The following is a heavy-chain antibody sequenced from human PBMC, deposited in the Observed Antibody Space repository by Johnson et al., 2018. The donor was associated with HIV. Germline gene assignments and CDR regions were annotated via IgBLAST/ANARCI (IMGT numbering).Heavy chain of an antibody. CDR2: IKQDGSEK. D-gene: IGHD3-22*01. Sequence: VQLVESGGGLVQPGGSLRLSCAASGFTFSSYWMSWVRQAPGKGLEWVANIKQDGSEKYYVDSLKGRFTISRENAKNSLYLQMNSLRAGDTAVYYCARGSSYYYDSSGYAFDIWGQGTMVTVSS. J-gene: IGHJ3*02. CDR3: ARGSSYYYDSSGYAFDI. V-gene: IGHV3-7*02. CDR1: GFTFSSYW.